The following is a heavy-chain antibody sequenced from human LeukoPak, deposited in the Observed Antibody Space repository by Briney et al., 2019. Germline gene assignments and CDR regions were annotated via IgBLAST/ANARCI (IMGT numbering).Heavy chain of an antibody. Sequence: ASVKVSCKTSGYIFTGYYIHWVRQAPGRGLEWMGWINPNTGGTNYAQDFRGRVTMTRDTYVTTAYMELRSLRSDDTAVYFCARERESGRSDAFDFWGQGTMVTVSS. D-gene: IGHD3-10*01. J-gene: IGHJ3*01. CDR2: INPNTGGT. CDR1: GYIFTGYY. CDR3: ARERESGRSDAFDF. V-gene: IGHV1-2*02.